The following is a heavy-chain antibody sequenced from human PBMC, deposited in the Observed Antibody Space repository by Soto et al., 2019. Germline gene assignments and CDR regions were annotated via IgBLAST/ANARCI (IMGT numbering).Heavy chain of an antibody. Sequence: ASVKVSCKTSGYTFSNYYINWVRQAPGQGLEWMGRINPSGGGTSYAQKFQGRVTMTRVTSTSTVYMDLSSLRSEDTAVYYCARSQEVVVVPEAPIEYWGQGTLVTVSS. CDR3: ARSQEVVVVPEAPIEY. CDR1: GYTFSNYY. D-gene: IGHD2-2*01. J-gene: IGHJ4*02. CDR2: INPSGGGT. V-gene: IGHV1-46*01.